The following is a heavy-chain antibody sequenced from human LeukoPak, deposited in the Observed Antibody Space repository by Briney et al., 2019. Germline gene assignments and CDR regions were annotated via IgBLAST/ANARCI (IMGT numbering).Heavy chain of an antibody. D-gene: IGHD3-10*01. Sequence: PGGSLRLSCAASGFTFSSYSMNWVRQAPGKGLEWVSSISSSSSYIYYADSVKGRFTISRGNAKNSLYLQMNSLRAEDTAVYYCASPPLRAPMVRGVIFDYWGQGTLVTVSS. CDR1: GFTFSSYS. CDR3: ASPPLRAPMVRGVIFDY. J-gene: IGHJ4*02. V-gene: IGHV3-21*01. CDR2: ISSSSSYI.